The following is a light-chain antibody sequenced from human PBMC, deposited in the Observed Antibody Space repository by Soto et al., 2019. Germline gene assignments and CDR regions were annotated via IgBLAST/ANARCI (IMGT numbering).Light chain of an antibody. J-gene: IGLJ1*01. CDR2: DVS. Sequence: QSALTQPASVSGSPGQSITISCTGTSSDVGAYNFVSWYQQHPGKVPKLMIFDVSSLSSGVSDRFSGSKSGNTASLTISGLQSEDEGDYYCSSYTSSSTHVFGSGTKLTVL. CDR1: SSDVGAYNF. CDR3: SSYTSSSTHV. V-gene: IGLV2-14*03.